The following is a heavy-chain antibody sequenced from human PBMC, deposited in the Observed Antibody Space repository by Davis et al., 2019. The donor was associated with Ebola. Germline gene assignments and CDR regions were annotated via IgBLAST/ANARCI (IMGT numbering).Heavy chain of an antibody. D-gene: IGHD2-15*01. V-gene: IGHV3-30-3*01. J-gene: IGHJ4*02. CDR1: GFTFSSYA. CDR3: ALSHCSGGSCPDY. Sequence: GESLKIPCAAPGFTFSSYAMHWVRQAPGKGLEWVAVISYDGSNKYYADSVKGRFTISRDNSKNTLYLQMNSLRAEDTAVYYCALSHCSGGSCPDYWGQGTLVTVSS. CDR2: ISYDGSNK.